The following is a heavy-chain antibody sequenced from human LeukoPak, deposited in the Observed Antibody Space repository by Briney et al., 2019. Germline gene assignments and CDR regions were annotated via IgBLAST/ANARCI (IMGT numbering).Heavy chain of an antibody. CDR2: IIPIFGTA. CDR3: ATGQLELRTYFFDY. D-gene: IGHD1-7*01. V-gene: IGHV1-69*05. Sequence: GASVTVSFKASGGTFSSYAISWVRQAPGQGLEWMGGIIPIFGTANYAQKFQGRVTITTDESTSTAYMELSSLRSEDTAVYYCATGQLELRTYFFDYWDREPWSPSPQ. J-gene: IGHJ4*02. CDR1: GGTFSSYA.